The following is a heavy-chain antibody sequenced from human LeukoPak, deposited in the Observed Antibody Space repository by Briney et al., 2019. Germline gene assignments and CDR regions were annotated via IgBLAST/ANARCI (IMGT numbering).Heavy chain of an antibody. J-gene: IGHJ6*02. V-gene: IGHV3-74*01. CDR1: GFTFSSYW. Sequence: GGSLRLSCAASGFTFSSYWMHWVRQAPGKGLVWVSLINSDGSSTSYADSVKGRFTISRDNAKNTLYLQMNSLRAEDTAVYYCARLTSGSYPYYYYGMDVWGQGTTVTVSS. D-gene: IGHD1-26*01. CDR2: INSDGSST. CDR3: ARLTSGSYPYYYYGMDV.